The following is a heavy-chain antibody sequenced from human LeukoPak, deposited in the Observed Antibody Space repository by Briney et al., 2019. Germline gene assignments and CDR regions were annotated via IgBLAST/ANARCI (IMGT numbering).Heavy chain of an antibody. Sequence: GGSLRLSCAASGFTFSTYTMSWVRQAPGKGLEWVASFSSSGSYIYYADSGKGRFTISRDNAKTTLYLQMNSLRAEDTAVYYCAREDYDILTGYPGRGTGGFDPWGQGTLVTVSS. V-gene: IGHV3-21*01. CDR1: GFTFSTYT. D-gene: IGHD3-9*01. CDR2: FSSSGSYI. CDR3: AREDYDILTGYPGRGTGGFDP. J-gene: IGHJ5*02.